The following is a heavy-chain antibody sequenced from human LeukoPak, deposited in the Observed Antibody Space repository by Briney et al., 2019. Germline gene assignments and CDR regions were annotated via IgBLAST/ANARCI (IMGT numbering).Heavy chain of an antibody. CDR3: ARGPTYYDFWSGYFRTPQVHPYYYYGMDV. V-gene: IGHV4-31*03. Sequence: SETLSLTCTVCGDSMSSGAYYWRWICQHRGKGLDWIGYMYYSGSTYYNPSIKSRVTISVDTSKNQFSLKLSSVTAADTAVYYCARGPTYYDFWSGYFRTPQVHPYYYYGMDVWGQGTTVTVSS. J-gene: IGHJ6*02. CDR1: GDSMSSGAYY. D-gene: IGHD3-3*01. CDR2: MYYSGST.